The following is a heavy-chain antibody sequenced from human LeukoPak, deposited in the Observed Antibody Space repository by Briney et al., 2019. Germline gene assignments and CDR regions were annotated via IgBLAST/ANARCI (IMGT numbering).Heavy chain of an antibody. J-gene: IGHJ5*02. V-gene: IGHV4-61*02. CDR1: SGSISSHDYF. D-gene: IGHD1-26*01. CDR2: IYTSGNT. CDR3: ARVGGSYSWFDP. Sequence: SETLSLTCTVSSGSISSHDYFWTWIRQPAGKGLEWIGRIYTSGNTNYNPSLKSRVTISVDTSKNQFSLELSSVTAADTAVYYCARVGGSYSWFDPWGQGTLVTVSS.